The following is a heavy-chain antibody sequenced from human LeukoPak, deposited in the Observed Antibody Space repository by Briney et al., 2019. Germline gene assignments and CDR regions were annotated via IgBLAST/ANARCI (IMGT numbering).Heavy chain of an antibody. CDR1: GFTFSGYW. J-gene: IGHJ4*02. D-gene: IGHD3-22*01. CDR3: AREMGYYDSSGYYY. Sequence: GGSLRLSCAASGFTFSGYWMTWVRQAPGKGLEWVANIKQDGSEKFYADSVKGRFTISRDNAKNSLYLQMNRLRAEDTAVYHCAREMGYYDSSGYYYWGQGTLVTVSS. CDR2: IKQDGSEK. V-gene: IGHV3-7*01.